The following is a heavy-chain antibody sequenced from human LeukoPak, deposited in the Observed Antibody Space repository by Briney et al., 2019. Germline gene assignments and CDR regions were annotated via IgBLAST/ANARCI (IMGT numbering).Heavy chain of an antibody. CDR1: GGSISSSNW. Sequence: SETLSLTCAVSGGSISSSNWWSWVRQPPGKGLEWIGEIYHSGSTNYNPSLKSRVTISVDKSKNQFSLKLSSVTAADTAVYYCARPTSSGWYGDLYYFDYWGQGTLVTVSS. V-gene: IGHV4-4*02. CDR3: ARPTSSGWYGDLYYFDY. CDR2: IYHSGST. J-gene: IGHJ4*02. D-gene: IGHD6-19*01.